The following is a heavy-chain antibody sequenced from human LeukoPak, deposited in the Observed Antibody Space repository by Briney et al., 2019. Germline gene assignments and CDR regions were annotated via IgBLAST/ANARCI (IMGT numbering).Heavy chain of an antibody. V-gene: IGHV3-23*01. CDR3: AKGGNCTDGSCYLSIDS. J-gene: IGHJ4*02. D-gene: IGHD2-15*01. CDR1: GFTFSNYA. Sequence: RGSLRLSCTTSGFTFSNYAMTWVRQAPGKGLEWVSTLSGRGGGTYYADSVKGRFTISRDNSKNTLYLQMNSLRAEDMAVYYCAKGGNCTDGSCYLSIDSWGQGTLLTVSS. CDR2: LSGRGGGT.